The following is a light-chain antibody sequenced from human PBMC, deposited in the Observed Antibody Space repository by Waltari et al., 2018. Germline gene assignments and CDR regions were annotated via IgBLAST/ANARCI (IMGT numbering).Light chain of an antibody. CDR1: SSDVGTYNL. Sequence: QSALTQPASVSGSPGQSITIPCPVTSSDVGTYNLVSWYQQHPGKAPKLRIYEGSKRPSGVSNRCSGSKSGNTASLTISGLQAEDEADYYCCSYAGGSTYVFGTGTKVTVL. V-gene: IGLV2-23*01. CDR2: EGS. CDR3: CSYAGGSTYV. J-gene: IGLJ1*01.